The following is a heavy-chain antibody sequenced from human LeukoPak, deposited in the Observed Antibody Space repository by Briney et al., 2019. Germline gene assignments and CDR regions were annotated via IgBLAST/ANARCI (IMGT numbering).Heavy chain of an antibody. CDR1: GFTFSSYA. D-gene: IGHD3-22*01. V-gene: IGHV3-23*01. CDR2: ISGSGGST. J-gene: IGHJ4*02. CDR3: AKDPVRSTYYYDSSGPPGSY. Sequence: GGSLRLSCTASGFTFSSYAMSWVRQAPGKGLEWVSAISGSGGSTYYADSVKGRFTISRDNSKNTLYLQMNSLRAEDTAVYYCAKDPVRSTYYYDSSGPPGSYWGQGTQVTVSS.